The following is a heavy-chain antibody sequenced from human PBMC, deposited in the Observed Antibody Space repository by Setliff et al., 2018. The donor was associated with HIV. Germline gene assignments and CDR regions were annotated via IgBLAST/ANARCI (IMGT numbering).Heavy chain of an antibody. V-gene: IGHV1-2*02. CDR1: GYSFTGYY. CDR3: ARVNYDYVWGSYRATLYYYYYYMDV. Sequence: GASVKVSCKASGYSFTGYYMHWVRQAPGQGLEWMGWMNPSTGGTRFAQKFQGRVTMTRDTSISTAYMELSRLRSDDTAVYYCARVNYDYVWGSYRATLYYYYYYMDVWGKGTTVTVSS. D-gene: IGHD3-16*02. CDR2: MNPSTGGT. J-gene: IGHJ6*03.